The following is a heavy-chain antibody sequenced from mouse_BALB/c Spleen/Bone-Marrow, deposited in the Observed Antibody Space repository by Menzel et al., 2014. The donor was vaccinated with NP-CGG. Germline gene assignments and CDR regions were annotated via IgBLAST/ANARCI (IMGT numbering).Heavy chain of an antibody. CDR2: IDPASGDT. J-gene: IGHJ3*01. V-gene: IGHV14-3*02. CDR1: GFKFXDTH. CDR3: SRDYGGTAWFAY. D-gene: IGHD1-1*01. Sequence: EVKLMESGAELVKPGASVKLSCTASGFKFXDTHMHWVKQRPEQGLEWIGRIDPASGDTKYDPKFQGKAAITGDTSSNTAYLQLSSLTSEDTAVYYCSRDYGGTAWFAYWGQGTLVTVSA.